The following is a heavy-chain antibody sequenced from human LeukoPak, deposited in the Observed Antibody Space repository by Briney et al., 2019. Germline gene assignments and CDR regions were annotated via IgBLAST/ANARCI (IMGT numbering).Heavy chain of an antibody. D-gene: IGHD5-18*01. CDR3: ARERSLAARNSYVGY. CDR2: INHSGST. CDR1: GGSISSYY. V-gene: IGHV4-34*01. Sequence: KSSETLSLTCTVSGGSISSYYWSWIRQPPGKGLEWIGEINHSGSTNYNPSLKSRVTISVDTSKNQFSLKLSSVTAADTAVYYCARERSLAARNSYVGYWGQGTLVTVSS. J-gene: IGHJ4*02.